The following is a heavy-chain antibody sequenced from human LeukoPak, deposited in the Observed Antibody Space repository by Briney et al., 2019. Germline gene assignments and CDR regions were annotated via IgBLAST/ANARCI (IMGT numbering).Heavy chain of an antibody. V-gene: IGHV3-7*01. J-gene: IGHJ4*02. CDR3: ARGAYSSGWAYFDH. Sequence: GGSLRLSCAASGFTFSSYWMNWVRQAPGKGLEWVANIKQDGTEKYYVDSVKGRFTISRDNAKNSLYLHMDSLRAEDTAVYYCARGAYSSGWAYFDHWGQGTLATVSS. CDR1: GFTFSSYW. D-gene: IGHD6-19*01. CDR2: IKQDGTEK.